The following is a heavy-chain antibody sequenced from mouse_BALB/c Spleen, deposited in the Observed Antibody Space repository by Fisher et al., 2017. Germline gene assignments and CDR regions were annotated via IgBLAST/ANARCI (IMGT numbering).Heavy chain of an antibody. J-gene: IGHJ4*01. CDR3: TLKAMDY. V-gene: IGHV1-69*02. Sequence: KFKGKATLTVDNSSSTAYMQLSSLTSEDSAVYYCTLKAMDYWGQGTSVTVSS.